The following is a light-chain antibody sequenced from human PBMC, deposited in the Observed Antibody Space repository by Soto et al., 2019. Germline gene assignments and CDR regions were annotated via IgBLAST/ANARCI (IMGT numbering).Light chain of an antibody. CDR3: LQALKFLIT. J-gene: IGKJ5*01. Sequence: IVMTQSPLSLPVTPGEPASISWRSSQSLLHSNGYNYSDWYLQKPGQSPQLLINLGSNRASGDPDRFRCSGSDTDVTLRNSRVEAEDVGVYYCLQALKFLITLGQGTRLETK. V-gene: IGKV2-28*01. CDR2: LGS. CDR1: QSLLHSNGYNY.